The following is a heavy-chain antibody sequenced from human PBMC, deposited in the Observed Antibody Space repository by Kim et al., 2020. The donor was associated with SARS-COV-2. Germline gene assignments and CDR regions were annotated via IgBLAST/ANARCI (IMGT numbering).Heavy chain of an antibody. CDR3: AKDELKPLYGSGDYYPDY. V-gene: IGHV3-30*18. J-gene: IGHJ4*02. CDR2: ISYDGSNK. Sequence: GGSLRLSCAASGFTFSSYGMHWVRQAPGKGLEWVAVISYDGSNKYYADSVKGRFTISRDNSKNTLYLQMNSLRAEDMAVYYCAKDELKPLYGSGDYYPDYWGQGTLVTVSS. CDR1: GFTFSSYG. D-gene: IGHD3-10*01.